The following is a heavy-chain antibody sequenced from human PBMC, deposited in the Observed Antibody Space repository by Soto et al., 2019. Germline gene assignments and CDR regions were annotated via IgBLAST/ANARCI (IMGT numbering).Heavy chain of an antibody. J-gene: IGHJ5*02. V-gene: IGHV4-30-2*01. CDR1: GGSISSGGYS. D-gene: IGHD5-12*01. CDR3: VGSIGAFWFDP. CDR2: IDHSGST. Sequence: QLQLQESGSGLVKPSQTLSLTCAVSGGSISSGGYSWSWIRQPPGKGLEWIGYIDHSGSTSYNPSLKSRVTISVDRSKNQFSLKLSSVTAADTAVYYCVGSIGAFWFDPWGQGTLVTVSS.